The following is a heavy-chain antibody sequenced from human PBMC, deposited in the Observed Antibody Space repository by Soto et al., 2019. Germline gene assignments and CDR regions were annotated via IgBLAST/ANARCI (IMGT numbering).Heavy chain of an antibody. CDR3: AREGSGYYYYYGMDV. Sequence: EVQLVESGGGLVQPGGSLRLSCAASGFTFSSYSMNWVRQAPGKGLEWVSYISSSSSAIYYADSVKGRFTISRDNAKNSLYLQMNSLRAEDTAVYYCAREGSGYYYYYGMDVWGQGTTVTVSS. CDR2: ISSSSSAI. J-gene: IGHJ6*02. V-gene: IGHV3-48*01. CDR1: GFTFSSYS.